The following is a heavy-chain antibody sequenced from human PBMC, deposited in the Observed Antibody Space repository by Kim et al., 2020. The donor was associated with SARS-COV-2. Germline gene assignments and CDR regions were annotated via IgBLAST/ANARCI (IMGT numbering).Heavy chain of an antibody. CDR1: GDGVSAKGTG. CDR2: IYYTSEWRI. V-gene: IGHV6-1*01. J-gene: IGHJ4*02. Sequence: SQTLSLTCAISGDGVSAKGTGWNWLRQSPSRGLEWLGRIYYTSEWRIDYAESMKGRITINPDTSKNQFSLHLTSVTPGDTAVYYCARGWLRDRFDYWGQGTLVTVSS. D-gene: IGHD5-12*01. CDR3: ARGWLRDRFDY.